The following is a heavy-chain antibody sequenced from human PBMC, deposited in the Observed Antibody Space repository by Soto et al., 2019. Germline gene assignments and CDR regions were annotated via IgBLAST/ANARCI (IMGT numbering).Heavy chain of an antibody. CDR3: AKDVCRAVAGTAGCYYYGMDV. CDR1: GFTFSSYG. J-gene: IGHJ6*02. CDR2: ISYDGSNK. V-gene: IGHV3-30*18. Sequence: QVQLVESGGGVVQPGRSLRLSCAASGFTFSSYGMHWVRQAPGKGLEWVAVISYDGSNKYYADSVKGRFTISRDNSKNTLYLQMNSLRAEDTAVYYCAKDVCRAVAGTAGCYYYGMDVWGQGTTVTVSS. D-gene: IGHD6-19*01.